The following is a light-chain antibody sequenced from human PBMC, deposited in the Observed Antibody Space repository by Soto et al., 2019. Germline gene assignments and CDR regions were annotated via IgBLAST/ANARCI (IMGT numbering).Light chain of an antibody. V-gene: IGLV4-69*01. CDR1: SGHSSYA. Sequence: QSVLTQSPSASASLGASVTLTCTLSSGHSSYAIAWHQKQPGKGPRYLMDLNNDGSHTKGDGIPDRFSGSSSGAERYLIISRLPSEDAADYYCQNWGTGFQVFGGGTKLTVL. J-gene: IGLJ2*01. CDR2: LNNDGSH. CDR3: QNWGTGFQV.